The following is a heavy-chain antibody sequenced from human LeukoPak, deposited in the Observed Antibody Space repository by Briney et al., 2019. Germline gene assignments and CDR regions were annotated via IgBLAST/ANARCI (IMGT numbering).Heavy chain of an antibody. CDR1: GFTFDDYA. D-gene: IGHD3-10*01. Sequence: GGSLRLSCAASGFTFDDYAMHWVRQAPGKGLEWVSGISWNSGSMGYADSVKGRFTISRDNAKNSLYLQMNSLRAEDTALYYCAKDGLMVRGVKDAFDIWGQGTMVTVSS. V-gene: IGHV3-9*01. J-gene: IGHJ3*02. CDR2: ISWNSGSM. CDR3: AKDGLMVRGVKDAFDI.